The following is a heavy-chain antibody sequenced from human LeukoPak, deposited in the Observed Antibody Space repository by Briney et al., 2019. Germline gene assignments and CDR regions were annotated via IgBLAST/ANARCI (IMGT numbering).Heavy chain of an antibody. CDR1: GRSFITSS. D-gene: IGHD5-24*01. CDR3: MSQDGHTFLDALDI. J-gene: IGHJ3*02. CDR2: ISADESDI. V-gene: IGHV3-30*04. Sequence: PGPCLRPSCAASGRSFITSSIGSVRQEPGNGLEWLSMISADESDITYTDSVKGRFTTSRDNSKNTLYLQMTSLRPEDTALYYCMSQDGHTFLDALDIWGQDTMLIVSS.